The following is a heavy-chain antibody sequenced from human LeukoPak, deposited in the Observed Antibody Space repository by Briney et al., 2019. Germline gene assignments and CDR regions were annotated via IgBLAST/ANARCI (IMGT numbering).Heavy chain of an antibody. CDR3: ANGPHYNILTGFYKVRSHLDY. V-gene: IGHV1-46*01. Sequence: GASVKVSCKASGYTFTSYYMHWVRQAPGQGLEWMGIINPSGGSTSYAQKFQGRVTMTRDMSTSTVYMELSSLRSEDTALYYCANGPHYNILTGFYKVRSHLDYWGQGTLVTVSS. CDR2: INPSGGST. CDR1: GYTFTSYY. J-gene: IGHJ4*02. D-gene: IGHD3-9*01.